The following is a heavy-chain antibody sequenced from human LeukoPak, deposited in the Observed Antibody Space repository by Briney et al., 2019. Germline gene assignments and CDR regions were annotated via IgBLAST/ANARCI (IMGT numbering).Heavy chain of an antibody. D-gene: IGHD6-13*01. CDR3: ARHGSSYSLDC. J-gene: IGHJ4*02. CDR2: ISYSGST. V-gene: IGHV4-59*08. Sequence: SETLSLTCTVSGGSINGYYWSWIRQPPGKGLEWIDYISYSGSTNYNPSLKSRVTMSVDTSKNQFSLRLSSVTAADTAVCYCARHGSSYSLDCWGQGTLVTVSS. CDR1: GGSINGYY.